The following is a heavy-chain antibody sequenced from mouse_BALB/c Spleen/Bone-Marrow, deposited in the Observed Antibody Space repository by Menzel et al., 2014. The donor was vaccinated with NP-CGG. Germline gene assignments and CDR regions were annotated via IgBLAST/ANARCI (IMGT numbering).Heavy chain of an antibody. CDR2: IDPSDSET. CDR1: GYTFTRYW. D-gene: IGHD2-1*01. Sequence: VQPQQSGAEVVKPGAPVKLSCKASGYTFTRYWMHWVRQRPGRGLEWIGKIDPSDSETHYNHEFKDKATLTVDKSSSTAFIQLSSLTSEDSAVYFCARSGGNYVAWFVYWGQGTLVTVSP. CDR3: ARSGGNYVAWFVY. V-gene: IGHV1-69*02. J-gene: IGHJ3*01.